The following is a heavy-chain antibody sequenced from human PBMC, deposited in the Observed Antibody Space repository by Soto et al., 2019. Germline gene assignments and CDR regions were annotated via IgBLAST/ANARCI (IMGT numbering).Heavy chain of an antibody. CDR2: INSDGSST. J-gene: IGHJ4*02. D-gene: IGHD2-15*01. Sequence: EVQLVESRGGLVQPGGSLRLSCAASGFTFSSYWMHWVRQAPGKGLVWVSRINSDGSSTSYADSVKGRFTISRDNAKNTLYLQMNSQRVEDTAVYYCARVYCSGGGCYPLDYWGQGTLVTVSS. CDR1: GFTFSSYW. CDR3: ARVYCSGGGCYPLDY. V-gene: IGHV3-74*01.